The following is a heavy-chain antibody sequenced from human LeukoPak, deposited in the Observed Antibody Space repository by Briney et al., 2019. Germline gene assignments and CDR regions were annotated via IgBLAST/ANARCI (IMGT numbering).Heavy chain of an antibody. D-gene: IGHD5-18*01. CDR3: ARAREIAAMVIGVYYYYMDV. V-gene: IGHV3-9*01. Sequence: GRSLRLSCAASGFTFDDYAMHWVRQAPGTGLEWVSGISWNSGTIDYADSVKGRFTISRDNAKNSLYLQMNSLRAEDTALYYCARAREIAAMVIGVYYYYMDVWGKGTTVTVSS. CDR1: GFTFDDYA. CDR2: ISWNSGTI. J-gene: IGHJ6*03.